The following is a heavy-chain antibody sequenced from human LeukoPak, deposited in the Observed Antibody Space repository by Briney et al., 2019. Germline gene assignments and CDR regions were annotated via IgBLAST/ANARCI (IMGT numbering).Heavy chain of an antibody. D-gene: IGHD3-22*01. CDR1: GFTFSNYG. V-gene: IGHV3-30*03. J-gene: IGHJ4*02. Sequence: PGGSLRLPCAASGFTFSNYGMHWVRQAPGKGLEWVAIVSLDGSKTYYADSVKGRFTISRDNSKNTLYLQMNSLRSEDTAVYYCARDGDTSGHFSHNDYWGLGTLVTVSS. CDR2: VSLDGSKT. CDR3: ARDGDTSGHFSHNDY.